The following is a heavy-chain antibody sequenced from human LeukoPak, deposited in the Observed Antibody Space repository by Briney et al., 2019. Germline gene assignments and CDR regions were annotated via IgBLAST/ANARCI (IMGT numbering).Heavy chain of an antibody. CDR3: ARIRGPGAYDSSGYYLDY. D-gene: IGHD3-22*01. CDR2: IYYSGST. J-gene: IGHJ4*02. V-gene: IGHV4-39*01. Sequence: PGGSLRLSCAASGFTVSSNYMSWVRQSPGKGLEWIGSIYYSGSTYYNPSLKSRVTISVDTSKNQFSLKLSSVTAADTAVYYCARIRGPGAYDSSGYYLDYWGQGTLVTVSS. CDR1: GFTVSSNY.